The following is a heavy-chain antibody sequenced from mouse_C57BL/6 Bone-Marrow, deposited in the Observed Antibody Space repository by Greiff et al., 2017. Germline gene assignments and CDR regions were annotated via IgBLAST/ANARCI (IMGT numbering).Heavy chain of an antibody. D-gene: IGHD2-3*01. V-gene: IGHV1-62-2*01. J-gene: IGHJ4*01. Sequence: VQLQQSGAELVNPGASVKLSCKASGYTFTEYTIHWVKQRSGQGLEWIGWFYPGSGSIKYNEKFKDKATLTADKSSSTGYMELSRLTSEDSAVYFCARHEDAYGYYALFAMDYWGQGTSVTVSS. CDR1: GYTFTEYT. CDR3: ARHEDAYGYYALFAMDY. CDR2: FYPGSGSI.